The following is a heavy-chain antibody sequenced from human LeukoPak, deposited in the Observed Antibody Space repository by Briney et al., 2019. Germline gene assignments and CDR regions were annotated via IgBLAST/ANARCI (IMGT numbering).Heavy chain of an antibody. V-gene: IGHV1-46*01. CDR2: INPSGGST. CDR1: GYTFTSYY. J-gene: IGHJ4*01. Sequence: GASVKVSCKASGYTFTSYYMHWVRQAPGQGLEWMGIINPSGGSTSYAQKFQGRATMTRDTSTNTAYMELSSLRSEDTAVYYFARDPPPNWSGGSCCSLDYWGKGTLVTVSS. D-gene: IGHD2-15*01. CDR3: ARDPPPNWSGGSCCSLDY.